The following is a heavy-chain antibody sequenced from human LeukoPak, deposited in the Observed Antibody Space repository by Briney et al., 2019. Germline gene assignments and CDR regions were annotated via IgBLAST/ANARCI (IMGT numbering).Heavy chain of an antibody. CDR1: GGSISSYY. CDR2: IYYSGST. CDR3: ARSYVVVVSAISDY. D-gene: IGHD2-21*02. Sequence: SETLSLTCTVSGGSISSYYWSWIRQPPGKGLEWIGYIYYSGSTNYNPSLKSRVTISVDTSKNQFSLKLSSVTAADTAVYYCARSYVVVVSAISDYWGQGTLVTVSS. J-gene: IGHJ4*02. V-gene: IGHV4-59*12.